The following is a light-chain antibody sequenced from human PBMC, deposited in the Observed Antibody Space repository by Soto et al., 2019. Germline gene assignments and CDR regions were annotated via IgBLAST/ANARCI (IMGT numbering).Light chain of an antibody. Sequence: EIVLTQSPGTLSVSPGESATLSCRASQSVSSGYIGWYQQKPGQAPRLLIYGASNRAAGIPARFSGAGSVTDSTLTTTEPVPEDSAVYYCQQYRSSPLTFGGGTKVEIK. CDR2: GAS. V-gene: IGKV3-20*01. J-gene: IGKJ4*01. CDR3: QQYRSSPLT. CDR1: QSVSSGY.